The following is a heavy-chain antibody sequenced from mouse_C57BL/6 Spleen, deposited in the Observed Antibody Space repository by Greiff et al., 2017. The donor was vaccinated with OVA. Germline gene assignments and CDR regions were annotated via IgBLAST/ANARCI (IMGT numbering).Heavy chain of an antibody. CDR2: ISSGSSTI. V-gene: IGHV5-17*01. D-gene: IGHD2-2*01. Sequence: EVHLVESGGGLVKPGGSLKLSCAASGFTFSDYGMHWVRQAPEKGLEWVAYISSGSSTIYYADTVKGRFTISRDNAKNTLFLQMTSLRSEDTAMYYCASPGGYGAWFAYWGQGTLVTVSA. CDR3: ASPGGYGAWFAY. J-gene: IGHJ3*01. CDR1: GFTFSDYG.